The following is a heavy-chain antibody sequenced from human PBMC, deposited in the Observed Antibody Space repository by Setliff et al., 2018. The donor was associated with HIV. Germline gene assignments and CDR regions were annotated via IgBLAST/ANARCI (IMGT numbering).Heavy chain of an antibody. CDR1: GNTLTQLG. J-gene: IGHJ5*02. CDR2: FDSDEGEM. V-gene: IGHV1-24*01. Sequence: ASVKVSCKGSGNTLTQLGMHWVRQAPGKGLEWMGGFDSDEGEMIYAQNFQGRVTMTDDASTDTAYLELSSLRSEDTAVYYCATHPPYRSAWYMRSWGQGTLVTVSS. D-gene: IGHD6-19*01. CDR3: ATHPPYRSAWYMRS.